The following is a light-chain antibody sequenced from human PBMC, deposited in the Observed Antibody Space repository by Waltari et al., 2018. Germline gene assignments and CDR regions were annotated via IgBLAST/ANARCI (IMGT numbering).Light chain of an antibody. CDR1: SSAVGNYNF. Sequence: QSALTQPRSVSGSPGQSVTISCSGTSSAVGNYNFVSWYQQHPGNAPKPLIYDAVKRPSGVPDRFSGSKSGNTASLTISGLQTEDEADYYCCSYAGSYTFVFGGGTQLTVL. CDR3: CSYAGSYTFV. V-gene: IGLV2-11*01. J-gene: IGLJ7*01. CDR2: DAV.